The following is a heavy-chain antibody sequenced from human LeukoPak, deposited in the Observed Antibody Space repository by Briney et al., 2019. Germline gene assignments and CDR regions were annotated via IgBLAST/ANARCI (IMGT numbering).Heavy chain of an antibody. CDR3: AKPRRAYYYGSGSYPPPPITDFDY. CDR2: ISGSGGST. CDR1: GFTFSSYA. D-gene: IGHD3-10*01. Sequence: GGSLRLSCAASGFTFSSYAMSWVRQAPGKGLEWVSAISGSGGSTYYADSVKGRFTISRDNSKNTLYLQMNSLRAEDTAVYYCAKPRRAYYYGSGSYPPPPITDFDYWGQGTLVTVSS. J-gene: IGHJ4*02. V-gene: IGHV3-23*01.